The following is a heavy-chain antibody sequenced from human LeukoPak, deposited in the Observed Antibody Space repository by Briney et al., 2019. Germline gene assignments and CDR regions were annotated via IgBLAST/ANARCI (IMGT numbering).Heavy chain of an antibody. CDR2: ISGSGGST. J-gene: IGHJ4*02. D-gene: IGHD2-2*02. V-gene: IGHV3-23*01. Sequence: GGSLRLSCAASGFTLSSYAMSWVRQAPGKGLEWVSAISGSGGSTYYADSVKGRFTISRDNSKNTLYLQMNSLRAEDTAVYYCAKDRAQLLYHYYFDYWGQGTLVTVSS. CDR1: GFTLSSYA. CDR3: AKDRAQLLYHYYFDY.